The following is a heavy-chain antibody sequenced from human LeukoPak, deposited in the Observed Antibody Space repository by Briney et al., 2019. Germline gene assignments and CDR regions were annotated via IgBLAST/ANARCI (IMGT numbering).Heavy chain of an antibody. CDR2: VSDRGADT. Sequence: GGSLGLSCAASGFTFSNYAMNWVRQAPGKGLEWVSGVSDRGADTYYADSVKGRFTISRDNSKNTLYLQMTSLRAEDTAVYYCARGRRTNYYHCDYWGQGTLVTVSS. CDR1: GFTFSNYA. V-gene: IGHV3-23*01. J-gene: IGHJ4*02. CDR3: ARGRRTNYYHCDY. D-gene: IGHD2-8*01.